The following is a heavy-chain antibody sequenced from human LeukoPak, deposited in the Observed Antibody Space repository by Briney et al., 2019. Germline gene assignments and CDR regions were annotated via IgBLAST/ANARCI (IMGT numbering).Heavy chain of an antibody. CDR1: KITCSNYT. D-gene: IGHD6-13*01. CDR2: RSSSRTST. V-gene: IGHV3-23*01. CDR3: AQPGLAFRVILVGFSTDAYYFDS. Sequence: AGPLTRSSSVSKITCSNYTMNWQRHAQGKGLECGASRSSSRTSTHYEYSVKGRFNITRGNPRKTLYLQMNSLRPEDTAVAYGAQPGLAFRVILVGFSTDAYYFDSWGQGALVTVSP. J-gene: IGHJ4*02.